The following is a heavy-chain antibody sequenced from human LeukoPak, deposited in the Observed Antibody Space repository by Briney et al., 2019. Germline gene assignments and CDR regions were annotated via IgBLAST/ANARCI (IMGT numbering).Heavy chain of an antibody. Sequence: ASVKVSCKASGYTFTSYGISWVRQAPGQGLEWMGWISVYNGNTNYAQKFQGRVTMTTDTSTSTAYMELRSLRSDDTAVYYCARGDYGDYVQVYRGQGTLVTVSS. CDR2: ISVYNGNT. D-gene: IGHD4-17*01. J-gene: IGHJ4*02. V-gene: IGHV1-18*01. CDR3: ARGDYGDYVQVY. CDR1: GYTFTSYG.